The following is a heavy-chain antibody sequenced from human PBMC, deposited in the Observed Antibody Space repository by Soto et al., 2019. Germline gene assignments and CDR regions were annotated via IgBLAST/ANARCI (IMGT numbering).Heavy chain of an antibody. V-gene: IGHV3-30-3*01. Sequence: QVQLVESGGGVVQPGRSLTLSCAASGFTFSRFSMHWVRQAPGKGLAWVAVISYDGSNTHYAESVKGRFNISRDDSKNTVFLQMNKLRGEDSAVYYCARDHGMFLSYYYYGMDVWGQGTTVSVSS. CDR2: ISYDGSNT. CDR3: ARDHGMFLSYYYYGMDV. D-gene: IGHD3-10*02. CDR1: GFTFSRFS. J-gene: IGHJ6*02.